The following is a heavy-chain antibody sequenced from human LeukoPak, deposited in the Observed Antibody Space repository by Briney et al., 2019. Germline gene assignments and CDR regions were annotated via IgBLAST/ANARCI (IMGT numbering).Heavy chain of an antibody. D-gene: IGHD6-13*01. J-gene: IGHJ4*02. CDR2: ISGSGGST. Sequence: GGSLRLSCAASGFTFSSYAMSWVRQAPGKGLEWVSAISGSGGSTYYADSVKGRFTISRDNSKNTLYLQMHSLRAEDTAVYYCAKDWSGSSWPRRFDYWGQGTLVTVSS. CDR1: GFTFSSYA. CDR3: AKDWSGSSWPRRFDY. V-gene: IGHV3-23*01.